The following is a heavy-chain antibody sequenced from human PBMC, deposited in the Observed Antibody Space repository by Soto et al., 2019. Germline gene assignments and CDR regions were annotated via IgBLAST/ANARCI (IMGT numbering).Heavy chain of an antibody. Sequence: GGSLRLSCAASGFTFSSYGMHWVRQAPGKGLEWVAVIWYDGSNKYYADSVKGRFTISRDNSKNTLYLQMNSLRAEDTAVYYCARDPRYGDYAAYYYYGMDVWGQGTTVTVSS. CDR1: GFTFSSYG. CDR2: IWYDGSNK. D-gene: IGHD4-17*01. J-gene: IGHJ6*02. V-gene: IGHV3-33*01. CDR3: ARDPRYGDYAAYYYYGMDV.